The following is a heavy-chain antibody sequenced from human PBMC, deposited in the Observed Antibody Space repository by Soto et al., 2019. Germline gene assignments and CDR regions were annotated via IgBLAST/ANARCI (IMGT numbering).Heavy chain of an antibody. D-gene: IGHD1-20*01. V-gene: IGHV4-30-4*01. J-gene: IGHJ6*02. Sequence: QVQLQESGPGLVKPSQTLSLTCTVSGGSISSGDDFWTWIRQPPGKGLAWIGYIYYSGSTYYNPSLKSPLTMSVDTSKNQFSLKLSSVTAADTAVYYCARDRAKWKDYYYYGMDVWGQGTTVTVSS. CDR3: ARDRAKWKDYYYYGMDV. CDR1: GGSISSGDDF. CDR2: IYYSGST.